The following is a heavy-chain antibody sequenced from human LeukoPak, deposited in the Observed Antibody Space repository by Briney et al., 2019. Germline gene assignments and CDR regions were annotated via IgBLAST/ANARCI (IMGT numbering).Heavy chain of an antibody. D-gene: IGHD3-9*01. Sequence: GGSLRLFCAASGFTFSTYWMSWVRQAPGKGLEWVANIKEDGSEKYYVDSVKGRFTISRDNAKNSLYLQMNSLRAEDTAVYYCARRGGILNGYYDYWGQGTLVTVSS. CDR3: ARRGGILNGYYDY. CDR2: IKEDGSEK. V-gene: IGHV3-7*03. J-gene: IGHJ4*02. CDR1: GFTFSTYW.